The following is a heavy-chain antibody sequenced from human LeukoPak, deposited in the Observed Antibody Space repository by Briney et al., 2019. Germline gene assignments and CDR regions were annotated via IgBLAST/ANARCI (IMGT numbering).Heavy chain of an antibody. J-gene: IGHJ4*02. Sequence: SETLSLTCTVSGGSISSGDYYWGWIRQPPGKGLEWIGSIYYSGSTYYNPSLKSRVTISVDTSKNQFSLKLSSVTAADTSVYYCARQKSGSYGLFDYWGQGTLVTVSS. V-gene: IGHV4-39*01. CDR3: ARQKSGSYGLFDY. CDR1: GGSISSGDYY. D-gene: IGHD1-26*01. CDR2: IYYSGST.